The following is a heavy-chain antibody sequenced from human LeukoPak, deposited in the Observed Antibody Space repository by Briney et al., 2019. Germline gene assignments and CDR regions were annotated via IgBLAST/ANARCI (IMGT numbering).Heavy chain of an antibody. J-gene: IGHJ6*02. Sequence: SETLSLTCTVSGGSISGYYWTWIRQPAGKGLEWIGRISSTGSTNYNPSLKSRVTMSVDTSKNQLSLKLSSVTAADTAVYYCARASGSYYYYYGMDVWGQGTTVTVSS. V-gene: IGHV4-4*07. CDR1: GGSISGYY. CDR3: ARASGSYYYYYGMDV. CDR2: ISSTGST. D-gene: IGHD1-26*01.